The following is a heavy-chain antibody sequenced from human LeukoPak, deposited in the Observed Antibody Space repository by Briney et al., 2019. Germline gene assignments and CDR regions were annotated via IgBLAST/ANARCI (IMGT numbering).Heavy chain of an antibody. V-gene: IGHV3-23*01. J-gene: IGHJ4*02. Sequence: GGSLRLSCTASGFTFTNYAMNWVRQAPGKGLEWVSTLSTSGASTYYADSVKGRFTISRDNSKSMLFLQMNSLRAEDTAVYYCARGDRYYPFDYWGQGTLVTVSS. CDR2: LSTSGAST. CDR3: ARGDRYYPFDY. CDR1: GFTFTNYA. D-gene: IGHD3-22*01.